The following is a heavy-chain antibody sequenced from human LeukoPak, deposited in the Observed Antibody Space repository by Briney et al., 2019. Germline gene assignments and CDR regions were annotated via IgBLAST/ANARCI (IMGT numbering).Heavy chain of an antibody. CDR3: ARDAAKRYFDL. CDR1: GGSISSGGYS. CDR2: IYHSRST. J-gene: IGHJ2*01. D-gene: IGHD6-25*01. V-gene: IGHV4-30-2*01. Sequence: SETLSLTCAVSGGSISSGGYSWSWIRQPPGKGLEWIGYIYHSRSTYYNPSLKSRVTISVDRSKNQFSLKLSSVTAADTAVYYCARDAAKRYFDLWGRGTLVTVSS.